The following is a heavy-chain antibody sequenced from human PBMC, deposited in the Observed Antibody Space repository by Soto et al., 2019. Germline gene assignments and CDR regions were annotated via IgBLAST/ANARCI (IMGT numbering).Heavy chain of an antibody. CDR3: ARRTGGGSLDY. CDR1: GVTFRVYD. D-gene: IGHD2-15*01. J-gene: IGHJ4*02. V-gene: IGHV1-69*01. CDR2: IIPTSGTP. Sequence: QLVQSVAEVKKPGSSVKVSCKGSGVTFRVYDVSWVRQAPGQGLEWVGGIIPTSGTPNFAQKFQGRVTVPADASTGTAYMELTSLTSEDTAVYYCARRTGGGSLDYWGQGTLVSVSS.